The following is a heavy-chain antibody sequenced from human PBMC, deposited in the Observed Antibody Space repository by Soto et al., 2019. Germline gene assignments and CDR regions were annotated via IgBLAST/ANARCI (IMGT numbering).Heavy chain of an antibody. J-gene: IGHJ4*02. V-gene: IGHV3-23*01. D-gene: IGHD6-6*01. CDR3: AKDFRIAARPGYYFDY. Sequence: VQLLESGGGLVQPGGSLRLSCAASGFTFSSYAMSWVRQAPGKGLEWVSAISGSGGSTYYADSVKGRFTISRDNSNNTLYLQMNSLRAEDTAVYYCAKDFRIAARPGYYFDYWGQGTLVTVSS. CDR1: GFTFSSYA. CDR2: ISGSGGST.